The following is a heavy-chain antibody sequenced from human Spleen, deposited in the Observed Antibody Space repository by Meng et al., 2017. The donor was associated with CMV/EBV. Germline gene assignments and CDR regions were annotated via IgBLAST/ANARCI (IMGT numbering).Heavy chain of an antibody. V-gene: IGHV1-69*04. Sequence: SVKVSCKGSGGTFSSYTISWVRQAPGQGLEWMGRIIPILGIANYAQKFQGRVTITADKSTSTAYMELSSLRSEDTAVYYCARESYSSASVYYYYYGMDVWGQGTTVTVSS. CDR1: GGTFSSYT. CDR3: ARESYSSASVYYYYYGMDV. J-gene: IGHJ6*02. CDR2: IIPILGIA. D-gene: IGHD6-6*01.